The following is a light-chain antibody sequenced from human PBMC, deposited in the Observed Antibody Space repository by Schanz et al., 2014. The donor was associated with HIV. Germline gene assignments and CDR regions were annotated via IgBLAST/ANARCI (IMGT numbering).Light chain of an antibody. J-gene: IGKJ4*02. CDR3: HHYGDSRGT. Sequence: EIVLTQSPGTLSLSPGERATLSCRASQSVSSSYLAWYQQKPGQAPRLLIYGASSRATGIPDRFSGGVSGTDFTLTISRLEPEDFAVYYCHHYGDSRGTFGGGTEVDI. CDR2: GAS. CDR1: QSVSSSY. V-gene: IGKV3-20*01.